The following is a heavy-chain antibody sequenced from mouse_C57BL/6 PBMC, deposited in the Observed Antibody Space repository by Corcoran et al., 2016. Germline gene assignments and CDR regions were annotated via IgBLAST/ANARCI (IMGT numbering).Heavy chain of an antibody. J-gene: IGHJ1*03. CDR2: IYPGSGNT. Sequence: QVQLKQSGAELVRPGASVKLSCKASGYTFTDYYINWVKQRPGQGLEWIARIYPGSGNTYYNEKFKGKATLTAEKSSSTAYMQLSSLTSEDSAVYFCAREGRWYFDVWGKGTTVTVSS. V-gene: IGHV1-76*01. CDR3: AREGRWYFDV. CDR1: GYTFTDYY.